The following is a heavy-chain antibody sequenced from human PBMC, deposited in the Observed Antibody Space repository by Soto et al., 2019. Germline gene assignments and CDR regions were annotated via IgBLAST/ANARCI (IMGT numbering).Heavy chain of an antibody. CDR2: IIPILGIA. Sequence: QVQLVQSGAEVKKPGSSVKVSCKASGGTFSSYTISWVRQAPGQGLEWMGRIIPILGIANYAQKFQGRVTITADKSTSTAYMELSSLRSEDTAVYYCARESIVRETTQGEPEYYYYGMDVWGQGTTVTVSS. D-gene: IGHD3-10*01. V-gene: IGHV1-69*02. J-gene: IGHJ6*02. CDR1: GGTFSSYT. CDR3: ARESIVRETTQGEPEYYYYGMDV.